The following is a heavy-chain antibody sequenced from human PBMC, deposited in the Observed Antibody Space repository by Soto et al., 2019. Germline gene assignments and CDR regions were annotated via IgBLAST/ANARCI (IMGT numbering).Heavy chain of an antibody. CDR2: IYPGDSDT. D-gene: IGHD3-22*01. V-gene: IGHV5-51*01. CDR1: GYSFTSYW. Sequence: GESLKISCKGSGYSFTSYWIGWVRQMPGKGLEWMGIIYPGDSDTRYSPSFQGQVTISADKSISTAYLQWSSLKASDTAMYYCARPGRRSYYCDSSGYYYPDHDAFDIWGQGTMVTVSS. J-gene: IGHJ3*02. CDR3: ARPGRRSYYCDSSGYYYPDHDAFDI.